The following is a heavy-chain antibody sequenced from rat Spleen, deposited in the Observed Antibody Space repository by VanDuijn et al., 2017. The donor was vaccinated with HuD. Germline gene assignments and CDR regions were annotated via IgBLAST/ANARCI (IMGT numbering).Heavy chain of an antibody. J-gene: IGHJ2*01. D-gene: IGHD1-12*02. CDR2: IIYDGSST. CDR3: TREGYDGTSSGFDY. CDR1: GFTFSDYY. V-gene: IGHV5-7*01. Sequence: EVQLVESGGGLVQPGRSLKVSCAASGFTFSDYYMAWVRQAPKKGLEWVATIIYDGSSTYYRDSVKGRFTISRDNAKSTLYLQMNGLKSEDSATYYCTREGYDGTSSGFDYWGQGVMVTVSS.